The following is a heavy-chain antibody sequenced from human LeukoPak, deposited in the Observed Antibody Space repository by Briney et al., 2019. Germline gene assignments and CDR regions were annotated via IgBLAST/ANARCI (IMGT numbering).Heavy chain of an antibody. D-gene: IGHD4-23*01. CDR2: ISYDGSNK. V-gene: IGHV3-30*18. Sequence: GGSLRLSCAASGFTFSSYGMHWVRQAPGKGLEWVAVISYDGSNKYYADSVKGRFTISRDNSKNTLYLQMNSLRAEDMAVYYCAKPAGVTYRNFDYWGQGTLVTVSS. CDR1: GFTFSSYG. J-gene: IGHJ4*02. CDR3: AKPAGVTYRNFDY.